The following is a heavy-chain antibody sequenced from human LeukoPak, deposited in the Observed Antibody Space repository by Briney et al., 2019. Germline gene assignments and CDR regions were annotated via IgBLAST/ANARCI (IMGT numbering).Heavy chain of an antibody. V-gene: IGHV3-21*01. CDR3: ARGLIGYCSGGSCYRRSYYYYMDV. D-gene: IGHD2-15*01. Sequence: GGSLRLSCAASGFTFSSYCMNWVRQAPGKGLEGVSSISSSSSYIYYADSVKGRFTISGDNAKNSLYLQMNSLRAEDTAVDYCARGLIGYCSGGSCYRRSYYYYMDVWGKGTTVTVSS. J-gene: IGHJ6*03. CDR2: ISSSSSYI. CDR1: GFTFSSYC.